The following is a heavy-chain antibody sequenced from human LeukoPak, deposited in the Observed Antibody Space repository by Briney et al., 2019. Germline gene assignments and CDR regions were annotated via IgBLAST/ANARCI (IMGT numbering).Heavy chain of an antibody. J-gene: IGHJ4*02. Sequence: GASVKVSCKASGYTFTSYDINWVRQATGQGLEWMGWMNPNSGNTGYAQKLQGRVTMTTDTSTSTAYMELRSLRSDDTAVYYCARDGSYIGGVIVSGDYWGQGTLVTVSS. CDR1: GYTFTSYD. CDR3: ARDGSYIGGVIVSGDY. V-gene: IGHV1-8*01. CDR2: MNPNSGNT. D-gene: IGHD3-16*02.